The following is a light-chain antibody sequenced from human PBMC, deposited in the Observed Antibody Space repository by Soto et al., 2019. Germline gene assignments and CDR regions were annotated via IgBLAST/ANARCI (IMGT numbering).Light chain of an antibody. V-gene: IGKV1-5*01. CDR2: DAS. CDR3: QHYGGMWA. Sequence: DIQITQSPSTLSASVGDRVTITCRAGRSIGIRLAWYKQKPGKAPKVLIYDASNLESGVPSRFSGSGSGTEFILTISSLQPDDFTTYYCQHYGGMWAFGQGTKVDI. J-gene: IGKJ1*01. CDR1: RSIGIR.